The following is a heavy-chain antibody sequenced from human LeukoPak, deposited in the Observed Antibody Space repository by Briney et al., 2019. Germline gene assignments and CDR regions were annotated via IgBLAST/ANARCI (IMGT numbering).Heavy chain of an antibody. CDR2: IIPIFGTA. CDR3: ATAPVVAAEPFDY. CDR1: GGTFSSYA. Sequence: SVKVSCKASGGTFSSYAISWVRQAPGQGLEWMGWIIPIFGTANYAQKFQGRVTITADESTSTAYMELSSLRSEDTAVYYCATAPVVAAEPFDYWGQGTLVTVSS. J-gene: IGHJ4*02. D-gene: IGHD2-15*01. V-gene: IGHV1-69*13.